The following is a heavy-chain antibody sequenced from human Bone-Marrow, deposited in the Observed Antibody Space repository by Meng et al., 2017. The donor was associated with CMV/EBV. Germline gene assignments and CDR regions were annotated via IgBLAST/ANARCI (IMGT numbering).Heavy chain of an antibody. D-gene: IGHD6-13*01. CDR1: GFTISSYA. J-gene: IGHJ4*02. Sequence: EVQLLASXXGXVXXGGXLRLSCAASGFTISSYAMSWVRQAPGKGLEWVSAISGSGGSTYYADSVKGRFTISRDNSKNTLYLQMNSLRAEDTAVYYCAKDPAALDYWGQGTLVTVSS. CDR3: AKDPAALDY. V-gene: IGHV3-23*01. CDR2: ISGSGGST.